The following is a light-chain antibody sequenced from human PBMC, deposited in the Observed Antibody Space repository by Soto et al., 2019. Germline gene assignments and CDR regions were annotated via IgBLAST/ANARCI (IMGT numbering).Light chain of an antibody. CDR3: QQSYSTPRS. V-gene: IGKV1-39*01. J-gene: IGKJ2*01. CDR1: QSISSY. CDR2: AAT. Sequence: DIQMTQSPSSLSASVGDRVTITCRASQSISSYLNWYQQKPGKAPKLLIYAATSLQSGVPSRFSGSGPGTDFTLTISSLQSEDFAAYYCQQSYSTPRSFGQGTKLEIK.